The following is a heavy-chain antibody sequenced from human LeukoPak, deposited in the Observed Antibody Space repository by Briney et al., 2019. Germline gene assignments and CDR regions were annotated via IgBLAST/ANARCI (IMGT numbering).Heavy chain of an antibody. Sequence: SVKVSCKACGYTFSNYYMHWVRQAPGQGLEWMGGIIPIFGTANYAQKFQGRVTITTDESTSTAYMELSSLRSEDTAVYYCARGFPTASSRNTWNWFDPWGQGTLVTVSS. CDR1: GYTFSNYY. CDR3: ARGFPTASSRNTWNWFDP. V-gene: IGHV1-69*05. J-gene: IGHJ5*02. CDR2: IIPIFGTA. D-gene: IGHD4-17*01.